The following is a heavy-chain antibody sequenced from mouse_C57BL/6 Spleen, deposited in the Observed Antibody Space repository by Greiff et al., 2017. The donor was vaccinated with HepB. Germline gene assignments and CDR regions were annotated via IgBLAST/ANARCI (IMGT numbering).Heavy chain of an antibody. Sequence: EVKLMESGGGLVKPGGSLKLSCAASGFTFSDYGMHWVRQAPEKGLEWVAYISSGSSTIYYADTVKGRFTITRDNAKNTLFLQMTSLRSEDTAMYYCARPYYGYAYFDYWGQGTTLTVSS. CDR1: GFTFSDYG. CDR2: ISSGSSTI. V-gene: IGHV5-17*01. CDR3: ARPYYGYAYFDY. J-gene: IGHJ2*01. D-gene: IGHD2-9*01.